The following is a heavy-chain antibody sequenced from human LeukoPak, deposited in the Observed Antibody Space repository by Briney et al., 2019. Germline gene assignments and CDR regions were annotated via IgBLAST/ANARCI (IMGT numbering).Heavy chain of an antibody. J-gene: IGHJ4*02. CDR1: GFTFSSYG. V-gene: IGHV3-74*01. CDR3: AREPYYDSSGYSPDY. CDR2: INSDGSST. Sequence: GGSLRLSCAASGFTFSSYGMHWVRQAPGKGLVWVSRINSDGSSTSYADSVKGRFTISRDNAKNSLYLHMNSLRAEDTALYYCAREPYYDSSGYSPDYWGQGTLVTVSS. D-gene: IGHD3-22*01.